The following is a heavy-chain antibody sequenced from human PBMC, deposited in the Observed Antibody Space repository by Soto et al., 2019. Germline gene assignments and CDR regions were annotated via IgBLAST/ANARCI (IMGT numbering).Heavy chain of an antibody. CDR1: GGTFSSYA. J-gene: IGHJ4*02. CDR3: ASTARGGDYFDY. D-gene: IGHD3-16*01. CDR2: IIPIFGTA. Sequence: QVQLVQSGAEVKKPGSSVKVSCKASGGTFSSYAISWVRQAPGQGLEWMGGIIPIFGTANYAQKFQGRVTVTADESTSTAYMERSSLRSEDTAVYYCASTARGGDYFDYWGQGTLVTVSS. V-gene: IGHV1-69*01.